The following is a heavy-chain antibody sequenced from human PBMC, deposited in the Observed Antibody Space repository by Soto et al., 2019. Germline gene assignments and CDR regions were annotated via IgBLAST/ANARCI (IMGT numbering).Heavy chain of an antibody. CDR1: GFPFSTSN. D-gene: IGHD3-16*01. CDR2: ISRSSTYI. J-gene: IGHJ5*02. CDR3: ARGVLPISSTSWFDP. Sequence: EVQLVESGGGLVNPGRSLRLSCVVSGFPFSTSNMNWVRQAPGKGLEWVSFISRSSTYIYYADSVKGRFTISRDDAENSLFLQMNSLRAEDTAVYYCARGVLPISSTSWFDPWGQGTLVTVSS. V-gene: IGHV3-21*01.